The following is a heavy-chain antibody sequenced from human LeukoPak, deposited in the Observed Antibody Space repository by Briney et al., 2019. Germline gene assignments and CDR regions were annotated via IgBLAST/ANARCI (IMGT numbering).Heavy chain of an antibody. D-gene: IGHD3-9*01. V-gene: IGHV4-34*01. CDR1: GGSFSGYY. Sequence: SETLSLTCAVYGGSFSGYYWSWIRQPPGKGLEWIGEINNSGSTNYNPSLKSRVTISVDTSKNQFSLKLSSVTAADTAVYYCASLRYYDILTAYWVYYFDHWGQGTLVTVSS. J-gene: IGHJ4*02. CDR2: INNSGST. CDR3: ASLRYYDILTAYWVYYFDH.